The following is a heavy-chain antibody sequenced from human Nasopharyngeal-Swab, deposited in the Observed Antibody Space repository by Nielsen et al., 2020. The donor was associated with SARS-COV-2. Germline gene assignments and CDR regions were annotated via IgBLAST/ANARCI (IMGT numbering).Heavy chain of an antibody. V-gene: IGHV3-11*01. CDR2: IKTSGDTI. J-gene: IGHJ4*02. D-gene: IGHD5-18*01. CDR3: ARTPQLWSLYFDY. Sequence: RQAPGKGLEWVSYIKTSGDTISYADSVKGRFTISRDNAKNSLYLQMDSLRAEDTAMYYCARTPQLWSLYFDYWGQGTPVTVPS.